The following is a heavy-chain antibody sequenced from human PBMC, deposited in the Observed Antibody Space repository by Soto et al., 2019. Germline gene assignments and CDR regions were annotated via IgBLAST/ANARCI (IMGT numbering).Heavy chain of an antibody. CDR2: INPSGGST. V-gene: IGHV1-46*01. CDR1: GYTFTSYY. Sequence: ASEKVSCKASGYTFTSYYMHWVRQAPGQGLEWMGIINPSGGSTSYAQKFQGRVTMTRDTSTSTVYMGLSSLRSEDTAVYYCARDLRFLEWLFGDYYYYGMDVWGQGTTVTVSS. J-gene: IGHJ6*02. CDR3: ARDLRFLEWLFGDYYYYGMDV. D-gene: IGHD3-3*01.